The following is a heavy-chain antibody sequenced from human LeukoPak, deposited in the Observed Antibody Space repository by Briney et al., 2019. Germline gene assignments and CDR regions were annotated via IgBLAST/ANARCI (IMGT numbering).Heavy chain of an antibody. J-gene: IGHJ4*02. CDR1: GFTFSSYW. CDR3: ARDEVGVTTEFDY. V-gene: IGHV3-48*04. CDR2: ISPSGSTI. D-gene: IGHD1-26*01. Sequence: GGSLRLSCAASGFTFSSYWMSWVRQAPGKGLEWVSYISPSGSTIYYAESVKGRFTISRDNAKNSLYLQMNSLRVEDTAVYYCARDEVGVTTEFDYWGQGTVVTVSS.